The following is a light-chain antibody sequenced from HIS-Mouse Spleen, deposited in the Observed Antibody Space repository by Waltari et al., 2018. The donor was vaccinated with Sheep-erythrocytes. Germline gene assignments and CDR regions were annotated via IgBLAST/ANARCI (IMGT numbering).Light chain of an antibody. V-gene: IGLV2-23*01. J-gene: IGLJ2*01. Sequence: QSALTQPASVSGSPGQSITISCTGTSSDVGSYNLVSCYQHHPGKAPKLMIYEGSKRPSGVSNRFSGSKSGNTASLTISGLQAEDEADYYCCSYAGSRVFGGGTKLTVL. CDR2: EGS. CDR1: SSDVGSYNL. CDR3: CSYAGSRV.